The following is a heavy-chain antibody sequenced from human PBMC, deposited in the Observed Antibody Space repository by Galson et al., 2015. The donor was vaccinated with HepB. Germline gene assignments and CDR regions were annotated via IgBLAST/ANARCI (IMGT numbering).Heavy chain of an antibody. CDR2: IIPIFGTA. Sequence: SVKVSCKASGGTFSSYAISWVRQAPGQGLEWMGGIIPIFGTANYAQKFQGRVTITADESTSTAYMELSSLRSEDTAVYYCARGYIVVVPAAIRGDYYYYMDVWGKGTTVTVSS. J-gene: IGHJ6*03. CDR3: ARGYIVVVPAAIRGDYYYYMDV. V-gene: IGHV1-69*13. CDR1: GGTFSSYA. D-gene: IGHD2-2*02.